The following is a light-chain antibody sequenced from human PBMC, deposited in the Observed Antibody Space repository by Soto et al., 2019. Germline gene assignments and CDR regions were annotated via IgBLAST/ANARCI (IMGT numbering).Light chain of an antibody. Sequence: EIVLTQSPATLSLSPGERATLSCRASQSVSSYLAWYQQKPGQAPRLLIYDASNRATGIPARFSGSGSGTDFTLTISSLEPADFAVYYCQPRSNWGHTIGEGTKVEIK. CDR2: DAS. V-gene: IGKV3-11*01. CDR3: QPRSNWGHT. CDR1: QSVSSY. J-gene: IGKJ4*01.